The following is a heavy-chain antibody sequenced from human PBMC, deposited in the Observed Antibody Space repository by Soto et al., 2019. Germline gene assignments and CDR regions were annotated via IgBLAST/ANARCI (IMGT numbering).Heavy chain of an antibody. Sequence: ASVKVSCKASGYTFTGHYMHWVRQAPGQGLEWMGWITPNSGFTNYAQKFQGRVTMTRDTSISTAYMELSRLTSDDTAVYFCAKDNGARVNFDHWGQGTPVTVSS. CDR2: ITPNSGFT. CDR3: AKDNGARVNFDH. J-gene: IGHJ5*02. V-gene: IGHV1-2*02. D-gene: IGHD2-8*01. CDR1: GYTFTGHY.